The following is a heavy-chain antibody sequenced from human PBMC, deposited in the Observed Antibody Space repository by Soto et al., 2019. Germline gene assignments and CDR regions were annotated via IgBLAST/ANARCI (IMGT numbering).Heavy chain of an antibody. D-gene: IGHD5-12*01. V-gene: IGHV1-2*02. J-gene: IGHJ4*01. CDR2: NHPNSGAT. CDR3: ARAGLTTLELATTY. Sequence: QVQLVQSGAEVKKPGASVKVSCKASGYTLTTYYIHWVRRAPGQGLEWMGWNHPNSGATRFAQKFQGRVSMTRDTSISTAYLDLGSLRSDDTAVYHCARAGLTTLELATTYWGQGTLVTVSS. CDR1: GYTLTTYY.